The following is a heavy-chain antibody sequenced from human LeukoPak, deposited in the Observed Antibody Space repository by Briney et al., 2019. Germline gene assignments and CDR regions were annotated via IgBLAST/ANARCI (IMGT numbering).Heavy chain of an antibody. Sequence: GGSLRLSCAASGFTVSSNYMSWVRQAPGKGLEWVSVIYSGGSTYSADSVKGRFTLSRDNSRNMVYLQMSSLRAEDTAVYYCARTRGSHPSPFDSWGQGTLVTVSS. D-gene: IGHD3-10*01. CDR2: IYSGGST. CDR3: ARTRGSHPSPFDS. J-gene: IGHJ4*02. V-gene: IGHV3-53*01. CDR1: GFTVSSNY.